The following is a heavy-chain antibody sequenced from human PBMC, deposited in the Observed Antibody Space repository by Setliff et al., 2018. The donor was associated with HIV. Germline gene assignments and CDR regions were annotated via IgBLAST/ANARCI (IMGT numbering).Heavy chain of an antibody. V-gene: IGHV4-59*04. CDR1: GASISSHY. CDR3: ASHSAPPGTRWIFYYYYMDL. D-gene: IGHD5-12*01. J-gene: IGHJ6*03. Sequence: TSETLSLTCSVSGASISSHYWNWIRQPPGKRLEWLGSISSSGSTSYNPSLSSRLTLSVYPSKRHASLRLSSVTSADTGVYYCASHSAPPGTRWIFYYYYMDLLGEGTTVTVSS. CDR2: ISSSGST.